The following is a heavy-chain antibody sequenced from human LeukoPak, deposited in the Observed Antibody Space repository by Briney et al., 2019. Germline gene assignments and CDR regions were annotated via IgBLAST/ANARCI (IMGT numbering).Heavy chain of an antibody. Sequence: SETLSLTCTVSGGSISSYYWSWIRQPPGKGLEWIGFIYYSGSTNYNPSLKSRVTISVDTSKNQFSLKLSSVTAADTAVYYCARHSAPTMVRGVNYYYYYMDVWGKGTTVTVSS. V-gene: IGHV4-59*08. J-gene: IGHJ6*03. CDR3: ARHSAPTMVRGVNYYYYYMDV. CDR1: GGSISSYY. CDR2: IYYSGST. D-gene: IGHD3-10*01.